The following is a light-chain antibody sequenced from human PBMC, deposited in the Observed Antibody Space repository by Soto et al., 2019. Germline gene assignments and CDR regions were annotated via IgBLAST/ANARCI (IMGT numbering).Light chain of an antibody. CDR2: DVN. J-gene: IGLJ1*01. V-gene: IGLV2-14*01. CDR3: SSYTSSTTPNV. Sequence: QSALTQPASVSGSPGQSITLSCTGTSSDIGGYDYVSWYQRHPGKAPKLIIYDVNNRPSGVSNRFSGSKSGNTASLTISGLQAEDEADYYCSSYTSSTTPNVFGTGTKVTVL. CDR1: SSDIGGYDY.